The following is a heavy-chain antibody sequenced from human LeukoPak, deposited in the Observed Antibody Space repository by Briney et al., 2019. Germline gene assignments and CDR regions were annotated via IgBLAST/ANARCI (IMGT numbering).Heavy chain of an antibody. CDR2: IKQDGSEK. D-gene: IGHD6-13*01. J-gene: IGHJ4*02. CDR1: GFTFSNYW. V-gene: IGHV3-7*01. CDR3: AREERAAADSFDY. Sequence: GGSLRLSCAASGFTFSNYWMSWVRQAPGKGLEWVANIKQDGSEKYYVDSVKGRFTISRDNAKNSLYLQMNSLRAEDTAVYYCAREERAAADSFDYWGQGTLVTVSS.